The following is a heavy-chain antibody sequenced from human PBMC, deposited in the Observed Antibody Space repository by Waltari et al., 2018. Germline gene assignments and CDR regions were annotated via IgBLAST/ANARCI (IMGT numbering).Heavy chain of an antibody. CDR3: ATHTPFNDFGASGYFYFFDY. CDR1: GVSVSANY. D-gene: IGHD3-22*01. CDR2: FYSDGST. V-gene: IGHV3-53*01. J-gene: IGHJ4*02. Sequence: EVQLVESGGGLIQPGGSLRLSCAVSGVSVSANYMTWVRQAPGKWLEWVSLFYSDGSTSYAESVKCRFTIARDTSKNVLYLQVDRLTAGDTAVYYCATHTPFNDFGASGYFYFFDYWGRGTLVTVSS.